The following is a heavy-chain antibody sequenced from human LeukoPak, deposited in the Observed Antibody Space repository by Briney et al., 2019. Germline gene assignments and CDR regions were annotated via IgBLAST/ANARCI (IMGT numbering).Heavy chain of an antibody. CDR1: GFTFSSYS. J-gene: IGHJ6*03. D-gene: IGHD2-2*01. Sequence: GGSLRLSCAASGFTFSSYSMNWVHQAPGKGLEWVSSISSSSSYIYYADSVKGRFTISRDNAKNSLYLQMNSLRAEDTAVYYCARAAVVVPAATRANYYYYYMDVWGKGTTVTVSS. V-gene: IGHV3-21*01. CDR2: ISSSSSYI. CDR3: ARAAVVVPAATRANYYYYYMDV.